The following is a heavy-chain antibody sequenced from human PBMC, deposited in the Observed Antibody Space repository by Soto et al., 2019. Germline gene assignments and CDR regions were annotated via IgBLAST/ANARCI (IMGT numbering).Heavy chain of an antibody. CDR1: GGSISSGGYY. Sequence: KPSETLSLTCTVSGGSISSGGYYWSWIRQHPGKGLEWIGYIYYSGSTYYNPSLKSRVTISVDTSKNQFSLKLSSVTAADTAVYNCARDDYDLGGDYGMDVWGKGTTVTVSS. V-gene: IGHV4-31*03. D-gene: IGHD4-17*01. J-gene: IGHJ6*04. CDR2: IYYSGST. CDR3: ARDDYDLGGDYGMDV.